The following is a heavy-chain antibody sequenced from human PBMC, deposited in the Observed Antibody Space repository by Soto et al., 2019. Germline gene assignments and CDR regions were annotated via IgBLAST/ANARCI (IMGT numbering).Heavy chain of an antibody. J-gene: IGHJ6*02. V-gene: IGHV3-13*01. Sequence: EVQLVESGGGLGQPGGSLRLSCAASGFTFSSYDMHWVRQATGKGLEWVSAIGTAGDTYYPGSVKGRFTISRENAKNSLYLQMNSLRAGDTAVYYCARMRGSSLLYYGMDVWGQGTTVTVSS. CDR2: IGTAGDT. CDR1: GFTFSSYD. CDR3: ARMRGSSLLYYGMDV. D-gene: IGHD3-10*01.